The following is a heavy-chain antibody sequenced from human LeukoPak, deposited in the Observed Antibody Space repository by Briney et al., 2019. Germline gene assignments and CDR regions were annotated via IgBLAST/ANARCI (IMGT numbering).Heavy chain of an antibody. CDR3: AKSQILTGLTCDY. CDR2: INHSGST. CDR1: GGSFSGYY. V-gene: IGHV4-34*01. Sequence: SETLSLTCAVYGGSFSGYYWSWIRQPPGKGLEWIGEINHSGSTNYNPSLKSRVTISVDTSKNQFSLKLSSVTAADTAVYYCAKSQILTGLTCDYWGQGTLVTVS. D-gene: IGHD3-9*01. J-gene: IGHJ4*02.